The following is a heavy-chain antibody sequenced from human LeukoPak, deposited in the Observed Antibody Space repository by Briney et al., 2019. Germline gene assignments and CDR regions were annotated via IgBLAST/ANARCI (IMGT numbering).Heavy chain of an antibody. Sequence: SETLSLTCAVYGGSFSGYYWSWIRQPPGKGLEWIWEINHSGSTNYNPSLKSRVTRSVDTSKNQFSLKLSSVTAADTAVYYCARSRRHYYYYYYMDVWGKGTTVTISS. J-gene: IGHJ6*03. CDR1: GGSFSGYY. CDR3: ARSRRHYYYYYYMDV. V-gene: IGHV4-34*01. CDR2: INHSGST.